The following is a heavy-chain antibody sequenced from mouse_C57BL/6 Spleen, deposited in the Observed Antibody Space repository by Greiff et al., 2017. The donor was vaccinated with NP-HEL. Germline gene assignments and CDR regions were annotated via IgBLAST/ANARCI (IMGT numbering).Heavy chain of an antibody. CDR2: INPSTGGT. CDR3: ARLGHAMDY. CDR1: GYSFTGYY. J-gene: IGHJ4*01. Sequence: VQMQQSGPELVKPGASVKISCKASGYSFTGYYMNWVKQSPEKSLEWIGEINPSTGGTTYNQKFKAKATLTVDKSSSTAYMQLSSLTSEDSAVYYCARLGHAMDYWGQGTSVTVSS. V-gene: IGHV1-42*01.